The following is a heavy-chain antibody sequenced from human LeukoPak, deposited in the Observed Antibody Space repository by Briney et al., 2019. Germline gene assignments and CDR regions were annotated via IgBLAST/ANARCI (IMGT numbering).Heavy chain of an antibody. CDR1: GGTFSSYA. J-gene: IGHJ6*03. D-gene: IGHD3-22*01. V-gene: IGHV1-69*05. Sequence: APVKVSCKASGGTFSSYAISWVRQAPGQGLEWMGRIIPIFGTANYAQKFQGRVTITTDESTGTAYMELSSLRSEDTAVYYCARCLYYYDSSGYYYYYYMDVWGKGTTVTVSS. CDR3: ARCLYYYDSSGYYYYYYMDV. CDR2: IIPIFGTA.